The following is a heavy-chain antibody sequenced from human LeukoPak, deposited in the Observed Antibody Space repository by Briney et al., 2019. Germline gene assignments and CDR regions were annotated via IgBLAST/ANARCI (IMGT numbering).Heavy chain of an antibody. V-gene: IGHV3-30-3*01. J-gene: IGHJ4*02. Sequence: GRSLRLSCAASGLTFSSYAMHWVRQAPGKGLEWVAVISYDGSNKYYADSVKGRFTISRDNSKNTLYLQMNSLRAEDTAVYYCARDSDFDYWGQGTLVTVSS. CDR2: ISYDGSNK. CDR1: GLTFSSYA. CDR3: ARDSDFDY.